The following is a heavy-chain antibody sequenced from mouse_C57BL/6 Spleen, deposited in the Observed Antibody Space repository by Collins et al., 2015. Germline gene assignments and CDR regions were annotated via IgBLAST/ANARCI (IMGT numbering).Heavy chain of an antibody. Sequence: NMDWVKQSHGKSLEWIGDINPNNGGTIYNQKFKGKATLTVDKSSSTAYMELRSLTSEDTAVYYCARGAYGYDDGGFAYWGQGTLVTVSA. CDR3: ARGAYGYDDGGFAY. J-gene: IGHJ3*01. D-gene: IGHD2-2*01. CDR1: N. V-gene: IGHV1-18*01. CDR2: INPNNGGT.